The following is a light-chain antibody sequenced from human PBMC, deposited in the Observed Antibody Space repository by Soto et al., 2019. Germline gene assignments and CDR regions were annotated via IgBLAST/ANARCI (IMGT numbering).Light chain of an antibody. J-gene: IGKJ5*01. V-gene: IGKV3-11*01. CDR1: QSVNIY. CDR2: GAS. CDR3: QQRTNWPIT. Sequence: EIVLTQSPATLSLSPGERATLSCRASQSVNIYLAWYQQKPGQAPRLLIYGASTRATGIPDRFSGSGSGTDFTLTISSLEPEDFSVYYCQQRTNWPITFGQGTRLEIK.